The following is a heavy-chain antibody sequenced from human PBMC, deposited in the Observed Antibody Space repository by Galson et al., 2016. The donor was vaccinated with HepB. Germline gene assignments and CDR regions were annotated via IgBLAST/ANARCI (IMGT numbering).Heavy chain of an antibody. CDR2: IKSKADGGTT. V-gene: IGHV3-15*01. CDR1: GFTFSNAW. J-gene: IGHJ5*02. Sequence: SLRLSCAATGFTFSNAWMNWVRQAPGKGLEWVGRIKSKADGGTTDYAATVKGRFTISRDDSRNTLYLQMNSLRTEDTAVYYCTTDSLVHYYGSGIRNWIDPWGQGTLVTVSS. D-gene: IGHD3-10*01. CDR3: TTDSLVHYYGSGIRNWIDP.